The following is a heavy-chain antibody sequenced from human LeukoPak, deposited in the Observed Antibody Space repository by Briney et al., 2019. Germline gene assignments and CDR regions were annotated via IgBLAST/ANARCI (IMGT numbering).Heavy chain of an antibody. CDR3: ARVAKERVGGVYYFDY. V-gene: IGHV3-13*01. J-gene: IGHJ4*02. CDR1: GFTFSDYD. CDR2: IGTAGDT. D-gene: IGHD1-1*01. Sequence: GGSLRLSCAASGFTFSDYDMHWVRQATGKCLEWVSAIGTAGDTYYTGSVKGRFTISRENAKNSLYLQMNNLRAGDTAVYYCARVAKERVGGVYYFDYWGQGTLVTVSS.